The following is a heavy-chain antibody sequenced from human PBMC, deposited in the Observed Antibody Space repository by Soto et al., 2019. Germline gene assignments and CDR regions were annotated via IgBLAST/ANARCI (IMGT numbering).Heavy chain of an antibody. CDR2: ISSSSGYI. V-gene: IGHV3-21*01. J-gene: IGHJ4*02. CDR1: GFTFSTYS. D-gene: IGHD3-10*01. CDR3: ARDYYYYYSRTTLIDY. Sequence: NPGGSLRLSCAASGFTFSTYSMNWVRQAPGKGLDWVSSISSSSGYIDYADSVKGRFTTSRDNAKNSLFLQMDSLRAEDSAVYYFARDYYYYYSRTTLIDYWGQGTLVTVSS.